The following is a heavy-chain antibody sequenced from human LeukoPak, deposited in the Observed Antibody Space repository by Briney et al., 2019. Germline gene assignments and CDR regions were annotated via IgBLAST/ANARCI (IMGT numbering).Heavy chain of an antibody. CDR2: ITPIFGTA. J-gene: IGHJ1*01. CDR1: GGTFSSYA. Sequence: GASVKVSCKASGGTFSSYAISWVRQAPGQGLEWMGGITPIFGTANYAQKFQGRVTLTADESTSTAYMELSSLRSEDTAVYYCARPYCSGGSCYSHFQHWGQGTLVTVSS. CDR3: ARPYCSGGSCYSHFQH. V-gene: IGHV1-69*13. D-gene: IGHD2-15*01.